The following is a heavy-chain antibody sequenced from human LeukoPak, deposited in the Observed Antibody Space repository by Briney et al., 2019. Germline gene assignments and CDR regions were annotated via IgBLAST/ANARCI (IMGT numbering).Heavy chain of an antibody. CDR3: ARSCCSGGSCYHPDY. Sequence: ASVTVSCKASGGTFSSYAISWVRQAPGQGLEWMGGIIPIFGTANYAQKFQGRVTITTDESTSTAYMELSSLRSEDTAVYYCARSCCSGGSCYHPDYWGQGTLVTVSS. J-gene: IGHJ4*02. V-gene: IGHV1-69*05. CDR2: IIPIFGTA. CDR1: GGTFSSYA. D-gene: IGHD2-15*01.